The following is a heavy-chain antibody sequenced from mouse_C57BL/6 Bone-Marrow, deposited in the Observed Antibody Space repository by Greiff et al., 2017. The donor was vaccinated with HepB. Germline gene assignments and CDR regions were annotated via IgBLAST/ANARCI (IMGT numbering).Heavy chain of an antibody. Sequence: VQLQQPGAELVKPGASVKLSCKASGYTFTSYWMHWVKQRPGQGLEWIGMIHPNSGSTNYNEKFKSKATLTVDKSSSTAYMQLSSLTSEDSAVYYCAGWRLRSWFGGWGQGTLVTVAA. J-gene: IGHJ3*01. CDR1: GYTFTSYW. V-gene: IGHV1-64*01. CDR2: IHPNSGST. CDR3: AGWRLRSWFGG. D-gene: IGHD1-1*01.